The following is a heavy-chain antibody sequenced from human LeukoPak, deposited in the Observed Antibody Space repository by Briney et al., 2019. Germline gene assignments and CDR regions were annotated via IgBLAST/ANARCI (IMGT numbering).Heavy chain of an antibody. CDR2: ISDNGGTT. Sequence: GGSLRLSCAASGFTFSSYALSWVRQAPGKGLEWVSAISDNGGTTFYADSVKGRFTITRDNSKDTLYVQMNSLRGEDTAVYYCAKDYGPKQLVFLDSWGQGTLVTVSS. CDR3: AKDYGPKQLVFLDS. J-gene: IGHJ4*02. CDR1: GFTFSSYA. D-gene: IGHD6-13*01. V-gene: IGHV3-23*01.